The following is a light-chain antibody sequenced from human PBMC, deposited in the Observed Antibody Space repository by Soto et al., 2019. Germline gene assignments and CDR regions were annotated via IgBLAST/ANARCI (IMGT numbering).Light chain of an antibody. CDR1: SSDVGSYNL. CDR3: CSYAGSSTVGV. J-gene: IGLJ2*01. CDR2: EGS. Sequence: QLVLTQPASVSGSPGQSITISCTGTSSDVGSYNLVSWYQQHPGKAPKLMIYEGSKRPSGVSNRFSGSKSGNTASLTISGLQAEDEADYYCCSYAGSSTVGVFGGGTKLTVL. V-gene: IGLV2-23*03.